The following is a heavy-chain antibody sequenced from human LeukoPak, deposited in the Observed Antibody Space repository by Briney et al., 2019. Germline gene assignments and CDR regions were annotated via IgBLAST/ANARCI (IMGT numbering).Heavy chain of an antibody. J-gene: IGHJ4*02. Sequence: ASVKVSCKASGYTFTGYYMHWVRQAPAQGLEWMGWINPNSGGTNYAQKFQGRVTMTRDTSISTAYMELSRLRSDDTAVYYCARLTTVGTPEVDYWGQGTLVTVSS. CDR2: INPNSGGT. CDR3: ARLTTVGTPEVDY. D-gene: IGHD4-23*01. V-gene: IGHV1-2*02. CDR1: GYTFTGYY.